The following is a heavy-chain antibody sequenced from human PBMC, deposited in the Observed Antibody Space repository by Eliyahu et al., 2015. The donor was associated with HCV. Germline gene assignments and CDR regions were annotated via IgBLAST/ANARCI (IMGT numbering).Heavy chain of an antibody. J-gene: IGHJ5*02. Sequence: QVQLQESGPGLVKPSETLSLTCTVSGGXISSYYWSWIRQPPGKGLEWIGYIYYSGSTNYNPSLKSRVTISVDTSKNQFSLKLSSVTAADTAVYYCARDVDYYDSSGLHNWFDPWGQGTLVTVSS. CDR3: ARDVDYYDSSGLHNWFDP. D-gene: IGHD3-22*01. CDR1: GGXISSYY. V-gene: IGHV4-59*01. CDR2: IYYSGST.